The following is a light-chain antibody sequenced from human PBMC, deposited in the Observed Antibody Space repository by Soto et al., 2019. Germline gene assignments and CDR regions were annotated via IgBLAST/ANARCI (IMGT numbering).Light chain of an antibody. CDR2: EVS. CDR3: SSYAGINNRVV. Sequence: QSVLTQPPSASGSPGQSVTISCTGTSSDVGGYNYGSWYQQHPGKAPKLMIYEVSKRPSGVPDRFAGSKSGNTASLTGSGLQDEDEADYYCSSYAGINNRVVFGGGTKVTVL. V-gene: IGLV2-8*01. J-gene: IGLJ2*01. CDR1: SSDVGGYNY.